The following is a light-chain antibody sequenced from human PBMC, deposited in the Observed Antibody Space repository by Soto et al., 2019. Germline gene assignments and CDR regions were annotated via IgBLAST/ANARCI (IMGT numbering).Light chain of an antibody. J-gene: IGKJ1*01. CDR1: QSVSSGY. CDR2: GAS. CDR3: QQYGSSPVT. V-gene: IGKV3-20*01. Sequence: EIALTQSPGTLSLSPGERATLSCLARQSVSSGYLAWYQQKPGQAPRLLIYGASSRATGIPDRFSGSGSGTDFTLTISRLEPEDFAVYYCQQYGSSPVTFGQGTKVDI.